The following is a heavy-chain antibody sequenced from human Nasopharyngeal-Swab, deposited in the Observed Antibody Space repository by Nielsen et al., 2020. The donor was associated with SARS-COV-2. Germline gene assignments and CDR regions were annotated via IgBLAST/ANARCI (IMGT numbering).Heavy chain of an antibody. Sequence: WIRQPPGKGLEWVAVISSDGSDKFYADSVKGRFSTSRDTSRSAVYLQMNSLRAEDTALYYCARTDRGGSYFSQYYYYMDVWGTGTTVTVSS. D-gene: IGHD1-26*01. J-gene: IGHJ6*03. CDR3: ARTDRGGSYFSQYYYYMDV. CDR2: ISSDGSDK. V-gene: IGHV3-30*03.